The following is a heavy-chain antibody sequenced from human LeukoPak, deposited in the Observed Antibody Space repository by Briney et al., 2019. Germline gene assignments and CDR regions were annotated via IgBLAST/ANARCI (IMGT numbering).Heavy chain of an antibody. D-gene: IGHD3-22*01. CDR1: GGTFSSYA. J-gene: IGHJ4*02. V-gene: IGHV1-18*01. CDR2: ISAYNGNT. Sequence: ASVKVSCKASGGTFSSYAISWVRQAPGQGLEWMGWISAYNGNTNYAQKLQGRVTMTTDTSTSTAYMELRSLRSDDTAVYYCARWGGEDYYDSSGYYSDFDYWGQGTLVTVSS. CDR3: ARWGGEDYYDSSGYYSDFDY.